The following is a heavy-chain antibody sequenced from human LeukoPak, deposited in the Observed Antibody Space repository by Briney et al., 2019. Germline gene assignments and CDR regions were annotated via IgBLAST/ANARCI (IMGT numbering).Heavy chain of an antibody. CDR3: TTDYTSGSPY. CDR2: ISSSSSYI. Sequence: PGGSLRLSCVASGFTFSSYSMNWVRQAPGKGLEWVSSISSSSSYIYYADSVKGRFTISRDNAKNSLYLQMNRLKTEDTAVYYCTTDYTSGSPYWGQGTLVTVSS. D-gene: IGHD3-10*01. J-gene: IGHJ4*02. V-gene: IGHV3-21*03. CDR1: GFTFSSYS.